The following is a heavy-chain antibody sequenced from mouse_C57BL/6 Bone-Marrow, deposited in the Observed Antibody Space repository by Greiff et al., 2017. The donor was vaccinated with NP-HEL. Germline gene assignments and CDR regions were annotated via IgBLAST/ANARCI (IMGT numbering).Heavy chain of an antibody. V-gene: IGHV1-72*01. Sequence: QVQLQQPGAELVKPGASVKLSCKASGYTFTSYLMHWVKQRPGRGLEWIGRSDPNSGGTKYNEKFKSKATLTVDKPSSTAYMQLNSLTSEDSAVYYGARYYYGSSSFDYWGQGTTLTVSS. CDR1: GYTFTSYL. D-gene: IGHD1-1*01. J-gene: IGHJ2*01. CDR2: SDPNSGGT. CDR3: ARYYYGSSSFDY.